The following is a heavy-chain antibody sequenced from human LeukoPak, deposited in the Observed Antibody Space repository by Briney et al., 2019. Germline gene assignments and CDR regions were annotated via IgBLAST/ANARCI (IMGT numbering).Heavy chain of an antibody. J-gene: IGHJ3*02. CDR1: GGSFSGYY. D-gene: IGHD3-22*01. Sequence: PSETLSLTCAVYGGSFSGYYWSWIRQPPVKGLEWIGEINHSGSTNYNPSLKSRVTISVDTSKNQFSLKLSSVTAADTAVYYCARGVAWGYYYDSSGYTGDAFDIWGQGTMVTVSS. CDR2: INHSGST. V-gene: IGHV4-34*01. CDR3: ARGVAWGYYYDSSGYTGDAFDI.